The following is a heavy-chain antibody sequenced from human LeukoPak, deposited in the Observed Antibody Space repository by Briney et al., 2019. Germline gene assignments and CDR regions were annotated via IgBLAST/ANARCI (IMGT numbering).Heavy chain of an antibody. D-gene: IGHD2-2*03. CDR1: GFTFSSYW. J-gene: IGHJ4*02. CDR3: ARDGYCGSTTCYWCCSDS. V-gene: IGHV3-7*01. CDR2: IKQDESEK. Sequence: GGSLRLSCAASGFTFSSYWMSWVRQPPGKGLDGMANIKQDESEKFYVDSGKGRFTISRDNAKNSLFLQMNSLRAEDTAVYFCARDGYCGSTTCYWCCSDSWGQGTLVTVSS.